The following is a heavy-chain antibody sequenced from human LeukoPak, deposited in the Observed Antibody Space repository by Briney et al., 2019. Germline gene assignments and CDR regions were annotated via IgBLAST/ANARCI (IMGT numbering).Heavy chain of an antibody. D-gene: IGHD6-13*01. CDR3: YASGWYAAYYYYYYMDV. V-gene: IGHV1-8*01. Sequence: GASVKVSCKASGYTFTSYDINWVRQATGQGLEWMGWMNPNSGNTGYAQKFQGRVTMTRNTSISTAYMELSSLRSEDTAVYYCYASGWYAAYYYYYYMDVWGKGTTVTISS. J-gene: IGHJ6*03. CDR2: MNPNSGNT. CDR1: GYTFTSYD.